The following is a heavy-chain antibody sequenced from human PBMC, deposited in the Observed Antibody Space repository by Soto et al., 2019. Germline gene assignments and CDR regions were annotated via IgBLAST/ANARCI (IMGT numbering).Heavy chain of an antibody. CDR1: GASISGFY. CDR3: VRDGTKTLRDWFDP. CDR2: IYATGTT. Sequence: LSLTCTVSGASISGFYWSWIRKSAGKGLEWIGRIYATGTTDYNPSLKSRVMMSVDTSKKQFSLKLRSVTAADTAVDYCVRDGTKTLRDWFDPWGQGISVTVS. D-gene: IGHD1-1*01. J-gene: IGHJ5*02. V-gene: IGHV4-4*07.